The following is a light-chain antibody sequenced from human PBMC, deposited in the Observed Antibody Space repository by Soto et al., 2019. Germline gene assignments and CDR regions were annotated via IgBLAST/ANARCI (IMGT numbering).Light chain of an antibody. CDR3: ASYGGVNNLL. V-gene: IGLV2-8*01. J-gene: IGLJ2*01. CDR1: SSDIGGYNF. CDR2: DVT. Sequence: QSALTQPPSASGSPGQSVTISCTGTSSDIGGYNFVSWYQQHPGKAPKLMIYDVTKRPSGVPDRFSGSKSGNAASLTVSGLQAEDEDDYYCASYGGVNNLLFGGGTKLTVL.